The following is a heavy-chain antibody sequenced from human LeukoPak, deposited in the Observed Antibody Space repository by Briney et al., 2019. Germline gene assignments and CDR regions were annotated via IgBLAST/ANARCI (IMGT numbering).Heavy chain of an antibody. Sequence: PGGSLRLSCEASGFTVSNSYLSWVRQAPGKGPGWVSVIYAGGRTAYADSVKGRFIISRDNPQNTLYLQMSSLRVEDTAVYHCVRDSYYYGSGSYPGDYWGQGTLVSVSS. CDR3: VRDSYYYGSGSYPGDY. J-gene: IGHJ4*02. CDR1: GFTVSNSY. V-gene: IGHV3-66*01. D-gene: IGHD3-10*01. CDR2: IYAGGRT.